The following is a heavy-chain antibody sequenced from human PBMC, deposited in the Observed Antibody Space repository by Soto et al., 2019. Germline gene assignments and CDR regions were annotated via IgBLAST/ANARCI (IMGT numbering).Heavy chain of an antibody. J-gene: IGHJ4*02. D-gene: IGHD3-3*01. V-gene: IGHV3-7*01. CDR2: INDDGSER. Sequence: EAQLVESGGGLVQPGGSLRLSCEASGFMFGVYWMSWVRQAPGKGLEWVANINDDGSERNYVDSVKGRFTISRDTPNNSLFLQMNSLRDEDTAVYYCAREFYGYYTYGPGDYWGQGTLVAVSS. CDR3: AREFYGYYTYGPGDY. CDR1: GFMFGVYW.